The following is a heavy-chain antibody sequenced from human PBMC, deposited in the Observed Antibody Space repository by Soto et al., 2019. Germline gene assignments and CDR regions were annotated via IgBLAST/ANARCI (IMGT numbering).Heavy chain of an antibody. V-gene: IGHV1-69*01. Sequence: VQLVQSGAEVKKPGSSVKVSCKASRGTFTSFPFSWVRQAPGQGLEWMGEIIPTFDTTNYASKFQGRLTITADESTTTAYMELRGLTSVDTAIYYCARESGDYGRPYFDYWGQGTLVTVSS. CDR1: RGTFTSFP. CDR2: IIPTFDTT. CDR3: ARESGDYGRPYFDY. J-gene: IGHJ4*02. D-gene: IGHD4-17*01.